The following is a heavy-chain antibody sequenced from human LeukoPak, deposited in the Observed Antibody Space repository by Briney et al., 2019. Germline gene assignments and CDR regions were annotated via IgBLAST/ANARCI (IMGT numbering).Heavy chain of an antibody. CDR2: IYYTGT. J-gene: IGHJ4*02. Sequence: PSETLSLTCTVSGGSVTDYYWSWIRQSPGKGLEWIGYIYYTGTSYSTSLKSRVTISADTSKNQFSLKLISVTAADTAVYYCASRKLGNDYWGQGTLVTVSS. CDR3: ASRKLGNDY. D-gene: IGHD7-27*01. V-gene: IGHV4-59*02. CDR1: GGSVTDYY.